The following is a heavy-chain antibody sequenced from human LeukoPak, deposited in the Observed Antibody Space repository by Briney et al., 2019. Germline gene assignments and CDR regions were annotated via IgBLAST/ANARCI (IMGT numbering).Heavy chain of an antibody. V-gene: IGHV3-74*01. J-gene: IGHJ4*02. Sequence: PGGSLRLSCTASGFTFSRYWMHWVRQTPGKGLLWVSRINGDGSNTNYADSVKGRFTISRDIAKNTLYLQMNNLSAEDTAVYYCARDNDYYDLHYWGQGTLVTVSS. D-gene: IGHD3-22*01. CDR3: ARDNDYYDLHY. CDR1: GFTFSRYW. CDR2: INGDGSNT.